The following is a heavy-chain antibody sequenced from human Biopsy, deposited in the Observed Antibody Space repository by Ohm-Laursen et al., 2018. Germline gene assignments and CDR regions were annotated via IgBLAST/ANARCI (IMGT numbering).Heavy chain of an antibody. CDR1: GGSISIGGSY. V-gene: IGHV4-31*03. J-gene: IGHJ4*02. CDR2: IYYNGNT. CDR3: ARDRGQNYFDY. Sequence: TLSLTCTVSGGSISIGGSYWSWIRQHPGKGLEWIGYIYYNGNTNYNPSLKSRVSMSVDTSKNQFSLKLSSVTVADPAVYFCARDRGQNYFDYWGQGIPVTVSS.